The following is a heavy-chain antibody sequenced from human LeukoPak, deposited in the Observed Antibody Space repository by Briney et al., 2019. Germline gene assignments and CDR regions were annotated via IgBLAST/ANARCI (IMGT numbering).Heavy chain of an antibody. CDR2: MNPNSGNT. J-gene: IGHJ4*02. CDR1: GYTFTSYD. Sequence: ASVKVSCKASGYTFTSYDINWVRQATGQGLEWMGWMNPNSGNTGYAQKFQGRVTMTRNNSISTAYMELSSLRSEDPAVYYCARAPLYYGSGSYYRGGFDYWGQGTLVTVSS. V-gene: IGHV1-8*01. CDR3: ARAPLYYGSGSYYRGGFDY. D-gene: IGHD3-10*01.